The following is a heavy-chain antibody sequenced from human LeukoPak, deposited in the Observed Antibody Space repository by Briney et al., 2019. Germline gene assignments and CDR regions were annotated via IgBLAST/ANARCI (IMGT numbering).Heavy chain of an antibody. CDR1: GFTVSSNY. CDR3: ARSPATGNIYFDL. J-gene: IGHJ2*01. CDR2: LYSGGNT. V-gene: IGHV3-66*01. D-gene: IGHD6-13*01. Sequence: GGSLRLSCAASGFTVSSNYMGWVRQAPGEGLEWVSVLYSGGNTYYADSVKGRFTISRDNSKNTMYLKMNSLRAEDTAVYYCARSPATGNIYFDLWGRGTLVTVSS.